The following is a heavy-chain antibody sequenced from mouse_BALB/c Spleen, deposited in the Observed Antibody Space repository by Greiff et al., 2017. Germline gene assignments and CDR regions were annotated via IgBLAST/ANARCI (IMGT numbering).Heavy chain of an antibody. V-gene: IGHV1-52*01. CDR1: GYTFTSYW. CDR3: ARSASTVVEGWYFDV. D-gene: IGHD1-1*01. Sequence: QVQLQQPGAELVRPGASVKLSCKASGYTFTSYWMNWVKQRPELGLEWIGRIDPYDSETHYNQKFKDKAILTVDKSSSTAYMQLSSLTSEDSAVYYCARSASTVVEGWYFDVWGAGTTVTVSS. J-gene: IGHJ1*01. CDR2: IDPYDSET.